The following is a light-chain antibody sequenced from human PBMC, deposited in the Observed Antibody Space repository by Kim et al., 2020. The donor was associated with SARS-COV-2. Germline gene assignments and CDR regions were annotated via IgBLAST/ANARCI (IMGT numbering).Light chain of an antibody. CDR2: DFT. Sequence: QSALIQPASVSGTPGQSISISCTGTTTDVDSFKSVSWYQQRPGQVPQLLIFDFTERPSGVSARFSASRSCTTFSLTISGLHSDDEGDYYCSSYLTTWSYVFGTGTKVTVL. J-gene: IGLJ1*01. CDR3: SSYLTTWSYV. CDR1: TTDVDSFKS. V-gene: IGLV2-14*03.